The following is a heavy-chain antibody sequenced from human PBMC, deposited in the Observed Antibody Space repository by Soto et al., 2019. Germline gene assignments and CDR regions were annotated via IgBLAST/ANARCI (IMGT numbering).Heavy chain of an antibody. D-gene: IGHD1-7*01. J-gene: IGHJ6*03. CDR3: ARDASITGATWYYYYIDV. Sequence: GGSLRLSCAASGSTFSSYWMSWVRQAPGKGLEWVANIKQDGSEKYYVDSVKGRFTISRDNAKSSLNLQMNSLRAEDTAVYYCARDASITGATWYYYYIDVWGKGTTVTVSS. CDR2: IKQDGSEK. CDR1: GSTFSSYW. V-gene: IGHV3-7*01.